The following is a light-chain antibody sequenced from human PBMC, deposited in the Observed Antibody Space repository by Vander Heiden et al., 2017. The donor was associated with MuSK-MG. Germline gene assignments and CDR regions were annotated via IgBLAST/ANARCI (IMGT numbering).Light chain of an antibody. CDR2: GAS. CDR1: QIVSSSY. Sequence: EIVLTPSPGTLTLSPGDRANVSCRASQIVSSSYLAWYQQKPGQAPRLRIYGASSRATGIPDRFSGSGSGTDFTLTISRLEPEDFAVYYCQQYGSSPYTFGQGTKLEIK. V-gene: IGKV3-20*01. J-gene: IGKJ2*01. CDR3: QQYGSSPYT.